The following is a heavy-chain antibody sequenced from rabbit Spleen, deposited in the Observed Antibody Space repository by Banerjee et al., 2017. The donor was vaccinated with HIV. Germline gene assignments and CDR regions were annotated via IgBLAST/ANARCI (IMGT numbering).Heavy chain of an antibody. CDR1: GVSFSDKDV. V-gene: IGHV1S45*01. Sequence: LEESGGGLVKPEGSLTLTCKASGVSFSDKDVMCWVRQAAGKGLEWIACINIVTGKSVYASWAKGRFTMSRTSSTTVTLQMTSLTAADTATYFCGRGSATMTMVITGYYLSLWGQGTLVTVS. D-gene: IGHD2-1*01. CDR2: INIVTGKS. CDR3: GRGSATMTMVITGYYLSL. J-gene: IGHJ6*01.